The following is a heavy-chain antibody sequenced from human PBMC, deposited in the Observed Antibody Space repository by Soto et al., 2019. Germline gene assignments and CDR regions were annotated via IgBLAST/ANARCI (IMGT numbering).Heavy chain of an antibody. V-gene: IGHV3-48*03. J-gene: IGHJ6*02. Sequence: XGSLRLSCAASGFPFISYEMNGVRQAPGKGLEWISYITSSGNTIYYADSVKGRFTVSRDNAKNSVYLQMNSLRAEDTAVYYCARFLLSYYGMDVWGQGTTVTVSS. CDR2: ITSSGNTI. CDR1: GFPFISYE. D-gene: IGHD3-10*01. CDR3: ARFLLSYYGMDV.